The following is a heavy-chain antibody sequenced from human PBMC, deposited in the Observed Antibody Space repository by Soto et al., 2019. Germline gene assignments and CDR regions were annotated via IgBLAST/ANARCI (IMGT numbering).Heavy chain of an antibody. CDR2: IYGGGNGP. V-gene: IGHV3-23*01. D-gene: IGHD2-2*03. J-gene: IGHJ4*02. CDR1: GFTFSDFA. Sequence: EVQGLESGGGLVQPGGSLRLSCAATGFTFSDFAMSWVRQAPGKGLEWVSRIYGGGNGPHYADSVKGRVNISRDNSKNTLYLQMNSLRAEDTAVYYCTKMEGMDPWAYSFDYWGQGTLVTVSS. CDR3: TKMEGMDPWAYSFDY.